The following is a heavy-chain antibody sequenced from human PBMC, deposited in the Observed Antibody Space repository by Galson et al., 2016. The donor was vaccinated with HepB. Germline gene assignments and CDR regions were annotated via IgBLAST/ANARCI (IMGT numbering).Heavy chain of an antibody. CDR1: GGTFSSYA. J-gene: IGHJ4*02. D-gene: IGHD3-10*01. V-gene: IGHV1-69*13. Sequence: SVKVSCKASGGTFSSYAINWVRHTPGQGLEWMGGIIPLFGPPNYAQKFRDRVTITADESTSTAYIELSSLSSEDTAVYYCATEQPAMVRGVLFYFDYWGQGSLVTVSS. CDR3: ATEQPAMVRGVLFYFDY. CDR2: IIPLFGPP.